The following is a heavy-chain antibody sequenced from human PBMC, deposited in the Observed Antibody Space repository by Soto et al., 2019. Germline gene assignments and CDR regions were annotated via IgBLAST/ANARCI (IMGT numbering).Heavy chain of an antibody. CDR2: ISGSGGST. CDR1: GFTFSSYA. Sequence: PGGSLRLSCAASGFTFSSYAMSWVRQAPGKGLEWVSAISGSGGSTYYADSVKGRFTISRDNSKNTLYLQMNSLRAESTAVYYCAKPDISSGWYNWYYYYGTDVWGQGTTVTVSS. V-gene: IGHV3-23*01. J-gene: IGHJ6*02. D-gene: IGHD6-19*01. CDR3: AKPDISSGWYNWYYYYGTDV.